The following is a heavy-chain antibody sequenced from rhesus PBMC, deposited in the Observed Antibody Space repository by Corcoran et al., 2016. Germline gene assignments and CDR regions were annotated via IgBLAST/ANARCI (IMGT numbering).Heavy chain of an antibody. Sequence: QVQLQESGPGLVKASETLSLTCAVSGGSIRSSYYYWSWFRPAPGKALDWIGYISYSGRTSYNPSLKSRVTISRDTSRNHFSLNLNSVTAADTAVYYCAKRGLYYSNTYYFDYWGQGVLVTVSS. CDR3: AKRGLYYSNTYYFDY. J-gene: IGHJ4*01. V-gene: IGHV4-122*02. D-gene: IGHD2-15*01. CDR1: GGSIRSSYYY. CDR2: ISYSGRT.